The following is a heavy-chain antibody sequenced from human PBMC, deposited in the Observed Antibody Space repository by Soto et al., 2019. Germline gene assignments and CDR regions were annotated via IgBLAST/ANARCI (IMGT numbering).Heavy chain of an antibody. CDR2: ISAYNGNT. D-gene: IGHD3-22*01. CDR1: GYTFTSYG. CDR3: AREERAYYSDSSGYYSLDY. Sequence: QVQLVQSGAEVKKPGASVKVSCKASGYTFTSYGISWVRQAPGQGLEWMGWISAYNGNTNYAQKLQGRVTMTTDTSTSTAYMELRSLRSDDTDVYYCAREERAYYSDSSGYYSLDYWGQGTLVTVSS. V-gene: IGHV1-18*01. J-gene: IGHJ4*02.